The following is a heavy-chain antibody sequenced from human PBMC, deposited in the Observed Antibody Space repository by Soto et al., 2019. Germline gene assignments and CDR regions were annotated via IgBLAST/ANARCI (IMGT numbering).Heavy chain of an antibody. CDR3: ARNWNLALVPAAYFDS. J-gene: IGHJ4*02. Sequence: LSLTCTVSNFSVLTSIYYWAWIRQPPGKGLEWVGTVYYTGTTYYNPSLQSRVTISIDTSKNQFSLNLNSVTAADTAVYYCARNWNLALVPAAYFDSWGQGTLVTVSS. D-gene: IGHD2-2*01. CDR1: NFSVLTSIYY. V-gene: IGHV4-39*01. CDR2: VYYTGTT.